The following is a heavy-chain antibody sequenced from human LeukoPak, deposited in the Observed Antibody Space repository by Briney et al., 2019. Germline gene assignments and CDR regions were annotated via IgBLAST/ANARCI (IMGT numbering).Heavy chain of an antibody. V-gene: IGHV1-2*02. CDR2: INPNSDST. Sequence: GASVTVSCKASGYTFTNYAINWVRQAPGQGLEWMGWINPNSDSTDYAQRFQGRVTMTRDTSISTVYMELNRLRSDDTAVYYCARGIYGDYAKNHMDVWGKGTTVSVSS. CDR3: ARGIYGDYAKNHMDV. D-gene: IGHD4-17*01. CDR1: GYTFTNYA. J-gene: IGHJ6*03.